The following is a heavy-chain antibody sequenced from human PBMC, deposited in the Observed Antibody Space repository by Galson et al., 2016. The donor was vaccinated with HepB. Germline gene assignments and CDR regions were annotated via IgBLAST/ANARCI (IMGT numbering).Heavy chain of an antibody. CDR1: AFRFSFYA. Sequence: SLRLSCAASAFRFSFYAMHWVRQAPGKGLEWVALISHDGGREYYADSVRGRFTVSRDNSKNTLYLQMNSLRAEDTAVYYCTATNDYALGSYRAPFDYWGQGTLVTVSS. CDR3: TATNDYALGSYRAPFDY. V-gene: IGHV3-30*04. J-gene: IGHJ4*02. D-gene: IGHD3-16*02. CDR2: ISHDGGRE.